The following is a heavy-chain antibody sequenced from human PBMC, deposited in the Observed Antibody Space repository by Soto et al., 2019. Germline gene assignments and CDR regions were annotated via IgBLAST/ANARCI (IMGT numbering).Heavy chain of an antibody. J-gene: IGHJ4*02. Sequence: QVQLQESGPGLVKPSGTLSLTCAVSGGSISSSNWWSWVRQPPGKGLEWIGEIYHSGSTNYNPSLYTRATISIDTSQNHSSLQLRSVTASDTAVYYCARTIVAGTRFDYWGQGTLVTVSS. CDR2: IYHSGST. D-gene: IGHD6-19*01. CDR1: GGSISSSNW. CDR3: ARTIVAGTRFDY. V-gene: IGHV4-4*02.